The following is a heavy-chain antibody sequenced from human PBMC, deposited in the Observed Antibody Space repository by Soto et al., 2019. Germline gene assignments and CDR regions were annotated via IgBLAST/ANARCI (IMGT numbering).Heavy chain of an antibody. Sequence: GASVKVSCKVSGYTLTELSMHWVRQAPGKGLEWMGGFDPEDGETIYAQKFQGRVTMTEDTSTDTTYMELSSLRSEDTAVYYCATGIGDFWSGYFPAPFDYWGQGTLVTVSS. D-gene: IGHD3-3*01. CDR3: ATGIGDFWSGYFPAPFDY. V-gene: IGHV1-24*01. J-gene: IGHJ4*02. CDR1: GYTLTELS. CDR2: FDPEDGET.